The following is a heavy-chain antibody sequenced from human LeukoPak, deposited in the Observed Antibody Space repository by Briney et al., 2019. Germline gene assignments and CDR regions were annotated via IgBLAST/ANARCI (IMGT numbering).Heavy chain of an antibody. J-gene: IGHJ4*02. D-gene: IGHD6-6*01. CDR3: ARPTSSSPSDF. CDR2: IYPGDSDT. Sequence: PGESLKISCQGSGYSFSTYWTTWVRQMPGKGLEWMGIIYPGDSDTRYSPSFQGQVTISVDKSISTAYLQWSSLKASDTAMYYCARPTSSSPSDFWGQGTLVTVSS. CDR1: GYSFSTYW. V-gene: IGHV5-51*01.